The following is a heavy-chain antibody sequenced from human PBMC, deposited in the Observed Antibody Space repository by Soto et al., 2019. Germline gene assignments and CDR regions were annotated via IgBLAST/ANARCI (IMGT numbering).Heavy chain of an antibody. D-gene: IGHD3-22*01. V-gene: IGHV3-23*01. Sequence: PGGSLRLSCAASGFTFSSYAMSWVRQAPGKGLEWVSAISGSGGSTYYADSVKGRFTISRDNSKNTLYLQMNSLRAEDTAVYYCAKDKSFDSSGYYFGYFDYWGQGTLVTVSS. CDR3: AKDKSFDSSGYYFGYFDY. CDR2: ISGSGGST. J-gene: IGHJ4*02. CDR1: GFTFSSYA.